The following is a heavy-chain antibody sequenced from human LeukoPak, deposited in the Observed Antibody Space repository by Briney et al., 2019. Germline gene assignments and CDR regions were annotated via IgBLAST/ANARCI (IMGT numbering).Heavy chain of an antibody. J-gene: IGHJ6*03. CDR2: IRSKAYGGTT. V-gene: IGHV3-49*04. CDR1: GFTFGDYA. Sequence: GRSLRLSCTASGFTFGDYAMSWVRQAPGKGLEWVGFIRSKAYGGTTEYAASVKGRFTISRDDSKSIAYLQMNSLKTEDTAVYYCTRTRVPGYYYYYYMDVWGEGTTVTVSS. CDR3: TRTRVPGYYYYYYMDV.